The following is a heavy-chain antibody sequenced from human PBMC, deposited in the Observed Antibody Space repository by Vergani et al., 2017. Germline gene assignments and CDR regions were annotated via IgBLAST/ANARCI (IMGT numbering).Heavy chain of an antibody. CDR1: GYTFTSYY. CDR2: INPSGGST. Sequence: QVQLVQSGAEVKKPGASVKVSCKASGYTFTSYYMHWVRQAPGQGLEWMGIINPSGGSTSYAQKFQGRVTMTRDTSTSTVYMELSSLRSEDTAVYYCARGPRYQLLWFYIDYYGMDVWGQGTTVTVSS. J-gene: IGHJ6*02. CDR3: ARGPRYQLLWFYIDYYGMDV. V-gene: IGHV1-46*01. D-gene: IGHD2-2*01.